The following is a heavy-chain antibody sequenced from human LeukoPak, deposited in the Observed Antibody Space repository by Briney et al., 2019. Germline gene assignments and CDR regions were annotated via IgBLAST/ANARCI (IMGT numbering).Heavy chain of an antibody. CDR3: ARDGPIEGATLFDF. V-gene: IGHV3-66*01. CDR1: GFSVSTSY. CDR2: IHRGGNT. J-gene: IGHJ4*02. D-gene: IGHD1-26*01. Sequence: GGSLRLSCAASGFSVSTSYMSWVRPALGKGLDWVSVIHRGGNTYYADSVKGRFTISRDNSKNTLYLQMNGLRAEDTAVYYCARDGPIEGATLFDFWGQGTLVTVSS.